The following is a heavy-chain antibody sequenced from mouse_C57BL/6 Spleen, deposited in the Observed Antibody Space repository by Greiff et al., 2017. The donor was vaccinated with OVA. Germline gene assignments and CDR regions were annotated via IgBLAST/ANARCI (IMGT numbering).Heavy chain of an antibody. CDR2: IGNKANNHAT. CDR1: GFTFSDAW. Sequence: EVKLVESGGGLVQPGGSMKLSCAASGFTFSDAWMDWVRQSPEKGLEWVAEIGNKANNHATYYAESVKGRFTISRDDSKSIVYLKMNSLRAEDTGIYYCTRGLLDYYAVDYWGQGTSVTVSS. J-gene: IGHJ4*01. V-gene: IGHV6-6*01. CDR3: TRGLLDYYAVDY. D-gene: IGHD2-3*01.